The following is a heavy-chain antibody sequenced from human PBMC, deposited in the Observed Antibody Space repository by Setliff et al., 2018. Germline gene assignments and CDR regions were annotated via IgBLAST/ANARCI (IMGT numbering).Heavy chain of an antibody. CDR2: VYYSGTT. D-gene: IGHD1-1*01. Sequence: SETLSLTCTVSGASIRSYYWSWIRQPPGKGLEFIGYVYYSGTTNYDPSLKSRVTISVDTSKNQLSLTLSSVTAADTAVYYCVREGYSEYFQDWGRGTLVTVS. J-gene: IGHJ1*01. CDR1: GASIRSYY. V-gene: IGHV4-59*01. CDR3: VREGYSEYFQD.